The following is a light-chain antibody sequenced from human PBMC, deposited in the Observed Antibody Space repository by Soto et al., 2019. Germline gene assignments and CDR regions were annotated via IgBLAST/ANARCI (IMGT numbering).Light chain of an antibody. J-gene: IGKJ1*01. CDR1: QSLRSS. CDR3: QKYNNWPQT. CDR2: DAS. V-gene: IGKV3-15*01. Sequence: ETMMTQSPDTLSVSLGERATLSCRASQSLRSSLAWYQQKPGQAPRLLIYDASTRATGIPARFSGSGSGTDFTLTISGPQSEDFAVYYCQKYNNWPQTLGQGAKV.